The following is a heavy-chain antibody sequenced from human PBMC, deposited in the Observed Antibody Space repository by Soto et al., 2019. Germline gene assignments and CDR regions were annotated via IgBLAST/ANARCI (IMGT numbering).Heavy chain of an antibody. V-gene: IGHV3-23*01. J-gene: IGHJ4*02. CDR1: GFTFSSYA. Sequence: PGGSLRLSCAASGFTFSSYAMSWVRQAPGKGLEWVSAISCSGGSTYYADSVKGRFTISRDNSKNTLYLQMNSLRAEDTAVYYCATDPTTVVTYPSNYWGQGTLVNV. CDR3: ATDPTTVVTYPSNY. CDR2: ISCSGGST. D-gene: IGHD4-17*01.